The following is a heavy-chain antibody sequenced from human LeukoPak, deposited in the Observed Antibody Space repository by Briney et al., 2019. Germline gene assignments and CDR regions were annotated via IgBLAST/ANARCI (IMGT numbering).Heavy chain of an antibody. CDR2: ISWDGDST. J-gene: IGHJ3*02. CDR3: EKQTEGGGRWRDAFDI. Sequence: GGSVRLSCAASVFLFDDYAMHWLRQAPGKAGECVSLISWDGDSTFYADSVKGRFTIYRDNSKNSLYLQMNSLRAEETALYAGEKQTEGGGRWRDAFDIWGQGTMVTVSS. D-gene: IGHD3-16*01. CDR1: VFLFDDYA. V-gene: IGHV3-43D*04.